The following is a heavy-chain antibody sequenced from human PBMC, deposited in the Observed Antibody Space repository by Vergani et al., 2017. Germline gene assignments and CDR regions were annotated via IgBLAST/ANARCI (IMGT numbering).Heavy chain of an antibody. Sequence: QVPLVQSGAEVKKPGASVKVSCKASGYTFTSYYMHWVRQAPGQGLEWMGIINPSGGSTSYAQKFQGRVTMTRDTSTSTVYMELSSLRSEDTAVYYCARGLTPRTMIVVVMTDAFDIWGQGKMVTVSP. CDR2: INPSGGST. CDR1: GYTFTSYY. D-gene: IGHD3-22*01. CDR3: ARGLTPRTMIVVVMTDAFDI. V-gene: IGHV1-46*01. J-gene: IGHJ3*02.